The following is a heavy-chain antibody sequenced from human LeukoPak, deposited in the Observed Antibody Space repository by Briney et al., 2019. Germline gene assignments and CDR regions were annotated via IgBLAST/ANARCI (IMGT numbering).Heavy chain of an antibody. V-gene: IGHV4-39*07. J-gene: IGHJ5*02. D-gene: IGHD2-2*02. CDR1: GGSISSSSYY. CDR3: ARDSPRSKCRSTSCYNLWFDP. CDR2: IYYSGST. Sequence: SETLSLTCTVSGGSISSSSYYWGWIREPPGKGLEWIGSIYYSGSTYYNPSLKSRVTISVDTSKNQFSLKLSSVTAANTAVYYCARDSPRSKCRSTSCYNLWFDPWGQGTLVTVSS.